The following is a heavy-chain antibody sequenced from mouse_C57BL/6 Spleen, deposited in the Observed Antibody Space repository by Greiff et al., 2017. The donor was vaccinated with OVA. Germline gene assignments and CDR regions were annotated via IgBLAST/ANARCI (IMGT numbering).Heavy chain of an antibody. V-gene: IGHV5-12*01. Sequence: EVQRVESGGGLVQPGGSLKLSCAASGFTFSDYYMYWVRQTPEKRLEWVAYISNGGGSTYYPDTVKGRFTISRDNAKNTLYLQMSRLKSEDTAMYYCARQNSSYYAMDYWGQGTSVTVSS. J-gene: IGHJ4*01. D-gene: IGHD1-1*01. CDR2: ISNGGGST. CDR3: ARQNSSYYAMDY. CDR1: GFTFSDYY.